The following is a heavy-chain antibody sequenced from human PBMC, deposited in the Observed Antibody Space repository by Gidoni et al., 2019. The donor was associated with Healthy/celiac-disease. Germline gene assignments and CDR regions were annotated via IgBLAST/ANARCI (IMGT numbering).Heavy chain of an antibody. D-gene: IGHD3-10*01. Sequence: QLQLQESGPGLVKPSETLSITCTVSGGSISSSSYYWGWIRQPPGKGLEWIGSIYYSVSTYYNPSLKSRVTISVDTSKNQFSLNLSSVTAADTAVYYCARHAITMVRGVIITWPAWFDPWGQGTLVTVSS. CDR3: ARHAITMVRGVIITWPAWFDP. CDR2: IYYSVST. V-gene: IGHV4-39*01. J-gene: IGHJ5*02. CDR1: GGSISSSSYY.